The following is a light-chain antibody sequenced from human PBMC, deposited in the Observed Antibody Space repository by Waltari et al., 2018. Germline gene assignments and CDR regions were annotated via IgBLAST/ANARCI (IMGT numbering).Light chain of an antibody. J-gene: IGLJ3*02. CDR2: NNY. CDR1: DSNTGRNT. CDR3: AAWDGSLKAWV. V-gene: IGLV1-44*01. Sequence: QSVLTQPPSASGHPGQTVTISCSGSDSNTGRNTFTWFQQVPGRAPKFFIPNNYYRPSWVPDRISASRSGTSASLVISGLRSEDEAHYICAAWDGSLKAWVFGGGTKLTVL.